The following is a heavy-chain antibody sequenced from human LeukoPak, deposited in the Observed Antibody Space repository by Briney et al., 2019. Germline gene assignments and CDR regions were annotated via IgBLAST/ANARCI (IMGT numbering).Heavy chain of an antibody. D-gene: IGHD2-2*02. Sequence: VASVKVSCKASGYTFTSYGISWVRQAPGQGLEWMGGIIPIFGTANYAQKFQGRVTITADESTSTAYMELSSLRSEDTAVYYCARAPYCSSTSCYTEYYYYYMDVWGKGTTVTVSS. CDR2: IIPIFGTA. V-gene: IGHV1-69*13. CDR1: GYTFTSYG. CDR3: ARAPYCSSTSCYTEYYYYYMDV. J-gene: IGHJ6*03.